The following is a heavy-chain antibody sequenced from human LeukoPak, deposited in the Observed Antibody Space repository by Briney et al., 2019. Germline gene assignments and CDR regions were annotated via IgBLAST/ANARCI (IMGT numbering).Heavy chain of an antibody. V-gene: IGHV5-51*01. J-gene: IGHJ4*02. CDR3: ARHFGYSGYDGDY. D-gene: IGHD5-12*01. CDR2: IYPGDSDI. Sequence: AGESLKISCEASGYTFTKYWIAWVRQMPGKGLEWMGIIYPGDSDIRCSPSFQGQVTISADKSINTAYLQWSSLKASDTAMYYCARHFGYSGYDGDYWGQGTLVTVSS. CDR1: GYTFTKYW.